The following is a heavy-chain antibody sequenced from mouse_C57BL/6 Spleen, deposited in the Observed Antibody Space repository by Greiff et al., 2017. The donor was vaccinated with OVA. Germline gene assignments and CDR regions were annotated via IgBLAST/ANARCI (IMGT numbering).Heavy chain of an antibody. V-gene: IGHV2-3*01. CDR1: GFSFTSYG. CDR2: IWGDGST. J-gene: IGHJ2*02. CDR3: ATGTYYFDY. D-gene: IGHD4-1*01. Sequence: VKLVESGPGLVAPSQSLSITCTVSGFSFTSYGVSWVRQPPGKGLEWLGVIWGDGSTNYHSALISRLSISKDNSKSQVFVKLIRLQTDDTATYDCATGTYYFDYWGQGTSLTVSS.